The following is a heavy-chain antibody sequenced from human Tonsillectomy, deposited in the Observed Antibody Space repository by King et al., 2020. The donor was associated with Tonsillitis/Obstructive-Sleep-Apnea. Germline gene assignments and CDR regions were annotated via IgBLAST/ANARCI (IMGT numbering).Heavy chain of an antibody. CDR2: IYFSGSI. CDR1: GDSISSYY. V-gene: IGHV4-59*01. Sequence: MQLQESGPGLVKPSETLSLTCTVSGDSISSYYWNWIRQPPGKGLEWIGNIYFSGSINYNPSLKSRVTISVDTSKNHFSLRLSSVTAAETAVYYCARGSLLRGGSDTWGQGALGTVSS. CDR3: ARGSLLRGGSDT. D-gene: IGHD3-16*01. J-gene: IGHJ5*02.